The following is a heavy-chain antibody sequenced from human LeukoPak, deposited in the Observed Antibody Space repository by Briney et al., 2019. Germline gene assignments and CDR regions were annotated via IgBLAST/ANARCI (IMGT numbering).Heavy chain of an antibody. CDR3: ASLGITIFGVVTDY. CDR2: INHSGST. Sequence: SETLSLTCAVYGGSFSGYYWSWIRQPPGKGLEWIGEINHSGSTSYNPSLKSRVTISVDTSKNQFSLKLSSVTAADTAVYYCASLGITIFGVVTDYWGQGTLVTVSS. J-gene: IGHJ4*02. CDR1: GGSFSGYY. D-gene: IGHD3-3*01. V-gene: IGHV4-34*01.